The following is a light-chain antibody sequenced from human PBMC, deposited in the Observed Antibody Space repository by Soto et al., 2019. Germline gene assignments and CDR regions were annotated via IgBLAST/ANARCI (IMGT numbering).Light chain of an antibody. CDR2: GAC. Sequence: DIQMTHPPSTLHGSVGDIVTIICRASQTLSTYLTWFQQKPGKAPKVLIYGACTWQRGSTVPLPGKGYGEHFPLTISSLPPDDSATSYCQQSFSPLLTLGGVSKVDSK. CDR3: QQSFSPLLT. V-gene: IGKV1-39*01. J-gene: IGKJ4*01. CDR1: QTLSTY.